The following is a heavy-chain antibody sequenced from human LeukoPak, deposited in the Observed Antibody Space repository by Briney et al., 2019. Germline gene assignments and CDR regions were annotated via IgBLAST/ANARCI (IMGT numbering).Heavy chain of an antibody. CDR2: ISWDGGST. D-gene: IGHD6-13*01. CDR3: AKATMYSSYYYYYMDV. Sequence: PGGSLRLSSAAAGFTFDDYAMHWVREAPGKGLEWVSLISWDGGSTYYADSAKGRFTISRDNSKNSLYLQMNSLRAEDTALYYCAKATMYSSYYYYYMDVWGKGTTVTVSS. CDR1: GFTFDDYA. V-gene: IGHV3-43D*03. J-gene: IGHJ6*03.